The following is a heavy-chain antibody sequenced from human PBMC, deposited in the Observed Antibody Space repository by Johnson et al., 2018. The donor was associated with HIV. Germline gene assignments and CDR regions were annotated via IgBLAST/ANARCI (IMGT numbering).Heavy chain of an antibody. CDR2: ISYDGSNK. V-gene: IGHV3-30-3*01. CDR3: ARDIIAVAGYDAFDI. Sequence: VQLVESGGGVVQPGRSLRLSCAASGFTFSSYAMHWVRQAPAKGLEWVAVISYDGSNKYYADSVKGRFTISRDNSKNTLYLQMNSLRAEDTAVYYCARDIIAVAGYDAFDIWGQGTMVTVSS. CDR1: GFTFSSYA. J-gene: IGHJ3*02. D-gene: IGHD6-19*01.